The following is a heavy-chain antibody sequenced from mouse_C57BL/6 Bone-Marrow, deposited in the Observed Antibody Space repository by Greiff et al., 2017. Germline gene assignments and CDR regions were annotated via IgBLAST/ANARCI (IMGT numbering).Heavy chain of an antibody. CDR3: ARRQIRLPAWFAY. CDR2: IWSDGST. Sequence: VKLVESGPGLVAPSQSLSITCTVSGFSLTSYGVHWVRQPPGKGLAWLVVIWSDGSTTYNSALKSRLSISKDNSKSQVFLKMNSLQTDDTARYDGARRQIRLPAWFAYWGQGTLVTVSA. V-gene: IGHV2-6*03. J-gene: IGHJ3*01. CDR1: GFSLTSYG. D-gene: IGHD3-2*02.